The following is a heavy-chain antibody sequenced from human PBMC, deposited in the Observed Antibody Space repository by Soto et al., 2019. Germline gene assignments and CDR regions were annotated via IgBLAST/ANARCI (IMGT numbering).Heavy chain of an antibody. CDR2: TIPLFDKT. D-gene: IGHD2-21*02. J-gene: IGHJ6*02. Sequence: QVQLVQSGAEVTKPGSSVKVSCKASGGTSSNFTINWVRQAPGQGLEWMGGTIPLFDKTHYAQKFQGRVTITADQSTSTAHRELSSLRSDDPAVYYSARPRDPHYAMDVWGHGTTVTVSS. CDR1: GGTSSNFT. V-gene: IGHV1-69*12. CDR3: ARPRDPHYAMDV.